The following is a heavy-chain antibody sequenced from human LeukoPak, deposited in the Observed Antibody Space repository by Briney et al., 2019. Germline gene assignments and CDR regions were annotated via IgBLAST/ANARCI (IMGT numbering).Heavy chain of an antibody. J-gene: IGHJ4*02. V-gene: IGHV1-8*01. Sequence: ASVKVSCKASGYTFTSYDINWVRQATGQGLEWMGWMNPNSGNTGYAQKFEGRVTITRNTSISTAYMELSSLRSEDTAVYYCARGHDSSGYYLGYWGQGTLVTVSS. CDR1: GYTFTSYD. CDR2: MNPNSGNT. CDR3: ARGHDSSGYYLGY. D-gene: IGHD3-22*01.